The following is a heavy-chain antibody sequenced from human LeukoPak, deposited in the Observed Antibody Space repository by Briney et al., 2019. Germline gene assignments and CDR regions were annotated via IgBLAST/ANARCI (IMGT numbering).Heavy chain of an antibody. D-gene: IGHD3-16*01. J-gene: IGHJ5*02. CDR2: IIPIFGTA. CDR1: GGTFSSYA. CDR3: ARGRPLGAGNWFDP. Sequence: SVKVSCKASGGTFSSYAISWGRQAPGQGLEWMGGIIPIFGTANYAQKFQGRVTITTNESTSTAYMELSSLRSEDTAVYYCARGRPLGAGNWFDPWGQGTLVTVSS. V-gene: IGHV1-69*05.